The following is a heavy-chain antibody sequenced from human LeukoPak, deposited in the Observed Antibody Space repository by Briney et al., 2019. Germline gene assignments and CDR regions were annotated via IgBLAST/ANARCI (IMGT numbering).Heavy chain of an antibody. D-gene: IGHD6-13*01. J-gene: IGHJ4*02. CDR1: GYSFSGYG. CDR3: ARVGAAPGHFDY. Sequence: GASVKVSCKASGYSFSGYGISWVQQAPGQGLEWIGWISTYSGNTNYAHNLQGRITVTTETSTSTAYMELRSLRSDDTAVYYCARVGAAPGHFDYWGQGTQLTVSS. CDR2: ISTYSGNT. V-gene: IGHV1-18*01.